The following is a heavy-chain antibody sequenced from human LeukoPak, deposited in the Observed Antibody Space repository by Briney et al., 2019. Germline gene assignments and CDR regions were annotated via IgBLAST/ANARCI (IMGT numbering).Heavy chain of an antibody. CDR3: ARDRDVTHYVWGRYPFDP. J-gene: IGHJ5*02. V-gene: IGHV3-30*04. CDR1: GFTFSSYA. CDR2: ISYDGSNK. Sequence: GGSLRLSCAASGFTFSSYAMHWVRQAPGKGLEWVAVISYDGSNKYYADSLKGRFTISRDNSKNTLYLQMNSLRAEDTAVYYCARDRDVTHYVWGRYPFDPWGQGTLSPSPQ. D-gene: IGHD3-16*02.